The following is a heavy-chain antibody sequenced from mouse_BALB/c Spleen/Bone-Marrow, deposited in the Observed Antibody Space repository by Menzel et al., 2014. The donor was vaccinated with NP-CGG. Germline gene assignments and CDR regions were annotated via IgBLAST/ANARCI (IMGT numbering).Heavy chain of an antibody. CDR3: ARPRPRDAMDY. CDR1: GYTFTSHW. CDR2: INPSTGYT. D-gene: IGHD3-3*01. Sequence: VQLQQSGAELAKPGASVKMSCKASGYTFTSHWMHWVKQRPGQGLEWIGYINPSTGYTEYNQKFKDKATLTADKSSSTAYMQLSSLTSEDSAVYYCARPRPRDAMDYWGQGTSVTVSS. J-gene: IGHJ4*01. V-gene: IGHV1-7*01.